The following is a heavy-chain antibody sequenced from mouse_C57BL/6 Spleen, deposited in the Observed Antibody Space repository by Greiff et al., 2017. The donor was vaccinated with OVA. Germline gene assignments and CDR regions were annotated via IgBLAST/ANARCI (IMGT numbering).Heavy chain of an antibody. CDR3: AIYGYDVRYWYFDV. CDR1: GYTFTSYW. CDR2: IHPNSGST. Sequence: QVQLQQPGAELVKPGASVTLSCKASGYTFTSYWMHWVKQRPGQGLEWIGMIHPNSGSTNYNEKFKSKATLTVDKSSSTAYMQLSSLTSEDSAVYYCAIYGYDVRYWYFDVWGTGTTVTVSS. V-gene: IGHV1-64*01. J-gene: IGHJ1*03. D-gene: IGHD2-2*01.